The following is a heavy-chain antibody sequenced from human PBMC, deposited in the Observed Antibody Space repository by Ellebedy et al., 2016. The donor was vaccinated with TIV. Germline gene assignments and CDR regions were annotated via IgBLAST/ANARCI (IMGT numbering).Heavy chain of an antibody. CDR2: VYYTGST. V-gene: IGHV4-59*12. CDR1: GGSISSYY. Sequence: SETLSLXCTVSGGSISSYYWSWIRQPPGKGLEWIGYVYYTGSTNYNPSLKSRVTISVDTSKNHFSLKLSSVTAADTAVYYCARFGSYWGQGTLVTVSS. D-gene: IGHD3-10*01. J-gene: IGHJ4*02. CDR3: ARFGSY.